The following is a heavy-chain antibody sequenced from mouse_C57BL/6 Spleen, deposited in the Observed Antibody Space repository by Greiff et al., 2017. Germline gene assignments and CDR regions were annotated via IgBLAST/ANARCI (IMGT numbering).Heavy chain of an antibody. CDR2: IDPEDGET. V-gene: IGHV14-2*01. Sequence: LKESGAELVKPGASVKLSCTASGFNIKDYYMHWVKQRTEQGLEWIGRIDPEDGETKYAPKFQGKATITADTSSNTAYLQLSSLTSEDTAVYYCARSETAQAPWFAYWGQGTLVTVSA. D-gene: IGHD3-2*02. CDR1: GFNIKDYY. J-gene: IGHJ3*01. CDR3: ARSETAQAPWFAY.